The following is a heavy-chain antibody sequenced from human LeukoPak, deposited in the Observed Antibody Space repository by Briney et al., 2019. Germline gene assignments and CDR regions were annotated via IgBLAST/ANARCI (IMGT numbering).Heavy chain of an antibody. V-gene: IGHV3-15*01. D-gene: IGHD3-10*01. CDR1: GFTFRNVW. J-gene: IGHJ4*02. CDR3: TRYKYGSYYGSYYFDH. Sequence: GGAPRPSCSAAGFTFRNVWESLGRPAPGEGPEMGWPNKSKSDGGTIDYAAPVKGRFTISRDDSKNTVYLQLNSLKTEDTGMYYCTRYKYGSYYGSYYFDHWGQGTLVTVSS. CDR2: KSKSDGGTI.